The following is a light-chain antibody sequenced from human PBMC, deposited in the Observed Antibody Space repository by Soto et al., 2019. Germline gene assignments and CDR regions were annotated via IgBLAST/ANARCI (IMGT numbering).Light chain of an antibody. CDR1: SSDVGGYNY. V-gene: IGLV2-14*01. CDR3: SSYTSSSTPHVV. Sequence: QYALTQPASVSGSPGQSITISCTGTSSDVGGYNYVSWYQQHPGKAPKLMIYDVSNRPSGVSNRFSGSKSGNTASLTISGLQAEDEADYYCSSYTSSSTPHVVFGGGTKLTVL. CDR2: DVS. J-gene: IGLJ2*01.